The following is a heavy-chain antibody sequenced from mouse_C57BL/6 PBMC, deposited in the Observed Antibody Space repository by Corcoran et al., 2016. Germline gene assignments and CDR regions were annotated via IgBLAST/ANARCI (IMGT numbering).Heavy chain of an antibody. CDR2: IYPGDGDT. CDR1: GYAFSSYW. CDR3: ARRRDYGSSYYFDY. Sequence: QVQLQQSGAELVKPGASVKISCKASGYAFSSYWMNWVKQRPEKGLEWIGQIYPGDGDTNYNGKFKGKATLTADKSSSTAYMQLSSLTSEDSAVYFCARRRDYGSSYYFDYWGQGTTLTVSS. V-gene: IGHV1-80*01. J-gene: IGHJ2*01. D-gene: IGHD1-1*01.